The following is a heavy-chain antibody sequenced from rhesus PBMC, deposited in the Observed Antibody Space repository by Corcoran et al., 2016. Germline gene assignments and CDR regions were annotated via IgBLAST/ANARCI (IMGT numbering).Heavy chain of an antibody. CDR2: IDSSSGNT. V-gene: IGHV4-127*01. D-gene: IGHD2-27*01. Sequence: VQLQESGPGLLKPSETLSLTCAVSGCSIRGGSGWGWIRQPPGKGLEWIGNIDSSSGNTYYSPALKSRVTNSTDTSMNQCSLKLSSVTAAETAVYYCARVGGFTLFDYWGQGVLVTVSS. J-gene: IGHJ4*01. CDR3: ARVGGFTLFDY. CDR1: GCSIRGGSG.